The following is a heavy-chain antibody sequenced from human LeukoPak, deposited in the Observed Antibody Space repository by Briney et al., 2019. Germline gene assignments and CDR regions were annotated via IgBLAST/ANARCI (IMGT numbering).Heavy chain of an antibody. CDR3: ARSLWLALDY. CDR1: GGSISSYY. Sequence: PSETLSLTCTVSGGSISSYYWSWIRQPPGKGLEGIGYIYYSGSTNYNPSLKSRGTISVAPSKNQFSLKLSSVTAADTAVYYCARSLWLALDYWGQGTLVTVSS. J-gene: IGHJ4*02. V-gene: IGHV4-59*08. D-gene: IGHD2-21*01. CDR2: IYYSGST.